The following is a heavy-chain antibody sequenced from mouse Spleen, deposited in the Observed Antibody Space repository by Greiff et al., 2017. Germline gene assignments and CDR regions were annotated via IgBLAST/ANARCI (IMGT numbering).Heavy chain of an antibody. V-gene: IGHV7-3*02. CDR1: GFTFTDYY. Sequence: EVKLVESGGGLVQPGGSLRLSCATSGFTFTDYYMSWVRQPPGKALEWLGFIRNKANGYTTEYSASVKGRFTISRDNSQSILYLQMNTLRAEDSATYYCARDNELLRSFDYWGQGTTLTVSS. CDR2: IRNKANGYTT. D-gene: IGHD1-1*01. J-gene: IGHJ2*01. CDR3: ARDNELLRSFDY.